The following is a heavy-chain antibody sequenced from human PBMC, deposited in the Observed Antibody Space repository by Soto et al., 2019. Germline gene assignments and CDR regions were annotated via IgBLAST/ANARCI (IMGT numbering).Heavy chain of an antibody. V-gene: IGHV4-39*01. CDR2: IYYSGST. CDR1: GGSISSSSYY. Sequence: SETLSLTCTVSGGSISSSSYYWGWIRQPPGKGLEWIGSIYYSGSTYYNPSLKSRVTISVDTSKNQFSLKLSSVTAADTAVYYCASDEDILTTIILAWGQGTLVTSPQ. CDR3: ASDEDILTTIILA. D-gene: IGHD3-9*01. J-gene: IGHJ5*02.